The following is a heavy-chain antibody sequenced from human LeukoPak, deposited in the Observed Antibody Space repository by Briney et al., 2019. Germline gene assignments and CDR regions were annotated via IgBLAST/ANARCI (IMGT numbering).Heavy chain of an antibody. CDR3: ARRAGAYSHPYDY. D-gene: IGHD4/OR15-4a*01. V-gene: IGHV3-53*01. Sequence: GGSLRLSCTVSGFSVSSNSMSWVRQAPGKGLEWVSFIYSGTTHYSDSVKGRFTISRDNSKNTLYLQMNSLGVEDTAVYYCARRAGAYSHPYDYWGQGTLVTVSS. CDR1: GFSVSSNS. J-gene: IGHJ4*02. CDR2: IYSGTT.